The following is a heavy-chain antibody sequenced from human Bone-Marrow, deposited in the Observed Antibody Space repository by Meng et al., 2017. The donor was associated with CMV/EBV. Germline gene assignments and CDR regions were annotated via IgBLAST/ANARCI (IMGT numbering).Heavy chain of an antibody. Sequence: SGYTLTGLSMHWVRQAPGKGLEWMGGFDPEDGDTIYAQKFQGRVTMTEDTSTDTAYMELSSLRSEDTAVYYCATDLDCSSTSCYEDYWGQGTLVTVSS. CDR1: GYTLTGLS. CDR2: FDPEDGDT. J-gene: IGHJ4*02. V-gene: IGHV1-24*01. CDR3: ATDLDCSSTSCYEDY. D-gene: IGHD2-2*01.